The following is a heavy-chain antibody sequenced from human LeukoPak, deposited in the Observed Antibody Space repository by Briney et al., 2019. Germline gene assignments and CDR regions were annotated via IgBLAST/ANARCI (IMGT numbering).Heavy chain of an antibody. CDR3: AKDRDYYLVGFFDY. CDR1: GFTFSSYA. Sequence: GGSLRLSCAASGFTFSSYAMSWVRQAPGKGLVWVSAISGSGVTTYYADSVKGRFTISRDNSKNTLYLQMNSLRAEDTALYFCAKDRDYYLVGFFDYWGQGTLVTVSS. J-gene: IGHJ4*02. D-gene: IGHD3-10*01. V-gene: IGHV3-23*01. CDR2: ISGSGVTT.